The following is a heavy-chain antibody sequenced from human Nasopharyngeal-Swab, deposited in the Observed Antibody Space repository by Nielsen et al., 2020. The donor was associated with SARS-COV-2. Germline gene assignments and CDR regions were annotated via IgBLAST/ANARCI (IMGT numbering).Heavy chain of an antibody. V-gene: IGHV3-23*01. CDR3: AKTMGARKGVTNWFDP. CDR2: ISGSGGST. D-gene: IGHD1-26*01. J-gene: IGHJ5*02. CDR1: GFTFSSYA. Sequence: GESLKISCATSGFTFSSYAMRWVRHAPGKGLEWVSAISGSGGSTYYADSVKGRFTISRDNSKNTLYLQMNSLRAEDTAVYYCAKTMGARKGVTNWFDPWGQGTLVTVSS.